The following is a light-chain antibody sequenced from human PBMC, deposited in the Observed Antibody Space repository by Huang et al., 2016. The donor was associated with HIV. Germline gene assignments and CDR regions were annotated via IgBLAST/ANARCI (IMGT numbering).Light chain of an antibody. J-gene: IGKJ1*01. CDR3: QQGYSTPT. V-gene: IGKV1-39*01. Sequence: DIQMTQSPSSLSASVGDRVTITCRASQSISRYLNWYQHKPGKAPELLIYASSSLQSGVPSRFSGSGSGTDFSLIISGLQPEEYATYYCQQGYSTPTFGQGTKVEMK. CDR1: QSISRY. CDR2: ASS.